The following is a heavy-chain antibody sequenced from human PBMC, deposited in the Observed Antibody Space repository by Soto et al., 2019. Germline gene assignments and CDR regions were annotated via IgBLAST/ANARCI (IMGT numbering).Heavy chain of an antibody. Sequence: ASVKVSCKASGGTFSSYAISGVRQAPAQGLEWMGEIIPIFGTANYAQKSKGSATITAGDSTRIAYMELSSLRSEDSAVSYCAGDAVAVDTATVRQNSDYWGQGTLVTVSS. D-gene: IGHD5-18*01. CDR3: AGDAVAVDTATVRQNSDY. CDR2: IIPIFGTA. J-gene: IGHJ4*02. CDR1: GGTFSSYA. V-gene: IGHV1-69*13.